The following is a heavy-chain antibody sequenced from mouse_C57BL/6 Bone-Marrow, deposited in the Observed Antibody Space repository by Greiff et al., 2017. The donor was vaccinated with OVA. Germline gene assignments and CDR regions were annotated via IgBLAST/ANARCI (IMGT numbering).Heavy chain of an antibody. V-gene: IGHV14-4*01. J-gene: IGHJ2*01. Sequence: VQPQQSGAELVRPGASVKLSCTASGFNIKDDYMHWVKERPEQGLEWIGWIDPENGDTEYASKFQGKATITADTSSKTVYLHLSSLTSEDTAVYYCTTYRYWGQGTTLTVSS. CDR3: TTYRY. CDR2: IDPENGDT. CDR1: GFNIKDDY.